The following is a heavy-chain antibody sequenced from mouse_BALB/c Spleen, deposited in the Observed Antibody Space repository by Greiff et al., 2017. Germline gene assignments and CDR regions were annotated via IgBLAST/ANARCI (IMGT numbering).Heavy chain of an antibody. V-gene: IGHV3-6*01. CDR1: GYSITSGYY. CDR3: ARSSSGPAWFAY. J-gene: IGHJ3*01. CDR2: ISYDGSN. Sequence: EVQLQESGPGLVKPSQSLSLTCSVTGYSITSGYYWNWLRQFPGNKLEWMGYISYDGSNNYNPSLKSRISITRDTSKNQYYLQLNSVTTEDTATYYCARSSSGPAWFAYWGQGTLVTVSA. D-gene: IGHD3-1*01.